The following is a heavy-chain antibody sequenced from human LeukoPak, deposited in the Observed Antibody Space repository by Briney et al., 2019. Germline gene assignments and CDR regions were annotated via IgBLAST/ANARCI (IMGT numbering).Heavy chain of an antibody. V-gene: IGHV3-30*18. CDR2: ISYDGSNK. CDR1: GFTFSSYG. Sequence: GGSLRLSCAASGFTFSSYGMHWVRQAPGKGLEWVAVISYDGSNKYYADSVKGRFTISRDNSKNTLYLQMNSLRAEDTAVYYCAKDSVITMVRGVDYWGQGTLVTVSS. CDR3: AKDSVITMVRGVDY. J-gene: IGHJ4*02. D-gene: IGHD3-10*01.